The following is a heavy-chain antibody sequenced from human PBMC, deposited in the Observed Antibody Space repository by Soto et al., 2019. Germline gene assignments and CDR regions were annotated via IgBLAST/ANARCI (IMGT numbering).Heavy chain of an antibody. D-gene: IGHD2-15*01. CDR2: IYPGDSDI. V-gene: IGHV5-51*01. CDR3: ARPYGGNLQYFQH. J-gene: IGHJ1*01. CDR1: GYSFTTYW. Sequence: GESLKISCKVSGYSFTTYWIGWVRQMPGKGLEWMGIIYPGDSDIRYSPSFQGQVTISADKSVNTAYLQWSSLKASDTAMYYCARPYGGNLQYFQHWGQGTLVTVSS.